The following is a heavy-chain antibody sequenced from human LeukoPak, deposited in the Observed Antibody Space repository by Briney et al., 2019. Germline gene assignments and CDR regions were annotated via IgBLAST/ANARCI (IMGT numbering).Heavy chain of an antibody. CDR2: ISTSGSYI. CDR1: GFTFNIYS. CDR3: ARAPVRNWQPLGPNYYYYYMDV. D-gene: IGHD1-1*01. J-gene: IGHJ6*03. Sequence: PGGSLRLSCAASGFTFNIYSMNWVRQAPGKGLEWVSSISTSGSYIYYADSVKGRFTISRDNSKNTLYLQMDSLRAEDTAVCYCARAPVRNWQPLGPNYYYYYMDVWGKGTTVTVSS. V-gene: IGHV3-21*01.